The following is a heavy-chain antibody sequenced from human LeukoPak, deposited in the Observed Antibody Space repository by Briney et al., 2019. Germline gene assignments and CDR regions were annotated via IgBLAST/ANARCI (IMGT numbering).Heavy chain of an antibody. D-gene: IGHD3-10*02. CDR3: ARFDARGVRYGMDV. J-gene: IGHJ6*02. Sequence: GSLRLSCAASGFTFSSYSMNWVRQAPGKGLEWVSSISSSSSYIYYADSVKGRFTISRDNAKNSLHLQMNSLRAEDTAVYYCARFDARGVRYGMDVWGQGTTVTVSS. CDR1: GFTFSSYS. V-gene: IGHV3-21*01. CDR2: ISSSSSYI.